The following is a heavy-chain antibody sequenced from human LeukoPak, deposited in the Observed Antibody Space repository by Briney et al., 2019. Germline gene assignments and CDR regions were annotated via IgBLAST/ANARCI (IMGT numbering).Heavy chain of an antibody. CDR3: ARAPGIAAAGPGGFDY. D-gene: IGHD6-13*01. Sequence: SETLSLTCAVYGGSFSGYYWSWIRQPPGKGLEWIGEINHSGSTNYNPSLKSRVTISVDTSKNQFSLKLSSVTAADTAVYYCARAPGIAAAGPGGFDYWGQGTLVTVSS. CDR2: INHSGST. V-gene: IGHV4-34*01. CDR1: GGSFSGYY. J-gene: IGHJ4*02.